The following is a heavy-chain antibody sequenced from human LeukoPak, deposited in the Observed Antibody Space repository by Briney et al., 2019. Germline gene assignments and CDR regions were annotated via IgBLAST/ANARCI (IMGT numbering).Heavy chain of an antibody. Sequence: KPSETLSLTCTVSGGSISSYYWSWIRQPPGKGLEWIGYIYYSGSTNYNPSLKSRVTISVDTSKNQFSLKLSSVTAADTAVYYCARAYYGGPYFDYWGHGTLVTVSS. CDR3: ARAYYGGPYFDY. J-gene: IGHJ4*01. D-gene: IGHD4-23*01. V-gene: IGHV4-59*01. CDR1: GGSISSYY. CDR2: IYYSGST.